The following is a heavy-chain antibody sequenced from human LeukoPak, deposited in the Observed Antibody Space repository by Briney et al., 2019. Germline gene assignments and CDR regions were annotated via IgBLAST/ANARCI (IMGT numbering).Heavy chain of an antibody. CDR3: AREQDDSSGS. CDR2: INPNSGGT. Sequence: ASVKVSYKASGYTFTGYYMHWVRQAPGQGLEWMGWINPNSGGTNYAQKFQGRVTMTRDTSISTAYMELSRLRSDDTAVYYCAREQDDSSGSWGQGTLVTVSS. V-gene: IGHV1-2*02. J-gene: IGHJ5*02. CDR1: GYTFTGYY. D-gene: IGHD3-22*01.